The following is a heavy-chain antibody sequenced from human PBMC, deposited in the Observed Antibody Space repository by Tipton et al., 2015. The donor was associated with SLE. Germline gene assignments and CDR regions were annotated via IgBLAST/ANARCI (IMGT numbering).Heavy chain of an antibody. Sequence: TLSLTCAVYGGSFSGYYWSWIRQPPGKGLEWIGEINHSGSTNYNPSLKSRVTISVDTSKNQFSLKLSSVTAADTAVYYCARGLPPAGAGDYYYGMDVWGQGTMVPVSS. J-gene: IGHJ6*02. CDR1: GGSFSGYY. V-gene: IGHV4-34*01. CDR2: INHSGST. D-gene: IGHD6-19*01. CDR3: ARGLPPAGAGDYYYGMDV.